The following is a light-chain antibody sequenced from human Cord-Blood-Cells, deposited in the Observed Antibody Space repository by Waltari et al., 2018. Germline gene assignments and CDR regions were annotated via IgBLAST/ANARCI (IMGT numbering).Light chain of an antibody. V-gene: IGKV3-11*01. CDR2: DAS. J-gene: IGKJ4*01. CDR1: QRVSSY. Sequence: EIVLTQSPATLSLSPGERATLSCRASQRVSSYLACYQQKPGQPPRLLIYDASNRATGIPARFSGSGSGTYFTLTISSLEPEDFAVYYCQQRSNWPPLTFGGGTKVEIK. CDR3: QQRSNWPPLT.